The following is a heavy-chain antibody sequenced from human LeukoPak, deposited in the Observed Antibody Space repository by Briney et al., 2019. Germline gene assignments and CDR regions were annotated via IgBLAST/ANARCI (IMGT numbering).Heavy chain of an antibody. CDR3: AKRAPYYYDSSGYYSRSSPFDY. V-gene: IGHV3-30*02. D-gene: IGHD3-22*01. CDR1: GFTFSSYG. J-gene: IGHJ4*02. CDR2: IRYDGSNK. Sequence: PGGSLRLSCAASGFTFSSYGMHWVRQAPGKGLEWVAFIRYDGSNKYYADSVKGRFTISRDNSKHTLYLQINGLRAEDTAVYYCAKRAPYYYDSSGYYSRSSPFDYWGQGTLVTVSS.